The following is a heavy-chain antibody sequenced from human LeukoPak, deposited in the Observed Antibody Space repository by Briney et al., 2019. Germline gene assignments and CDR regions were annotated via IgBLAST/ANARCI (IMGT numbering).Heavy chain of an antibody. J-gene: IGHJ6*02. D-gene: IGHD2-2*01. Sequence: ASVKVSCKASGYTFTDYYLQWVRQAPGQGLEWMGWIHPNSGGTNSAQKFQGRVTMTRDTSVSTAYMELSRLRSDDTAVYYCARDHCTSSGCYEYYYYGMDVWGQGTTVTVSS. V-gene: IGHV1-2*02. CDR3: ARDHCTSSGCYEYYYYGMDV. CDR1: GYTFTDYY. CDR2: IHPNSGGT.